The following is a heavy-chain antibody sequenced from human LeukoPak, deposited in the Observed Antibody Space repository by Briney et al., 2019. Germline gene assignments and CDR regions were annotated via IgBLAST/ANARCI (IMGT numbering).Heavy chain of an antibody. Sequence: PGGSLRLSCAASGFTFSPYWMTWVRQAPGKGLEWVANIKQDGSEEYYVDSVKGRFTISRDNAKKSLFLQMNSLRVEDTAVYFCARGRITVTGAIHSYLHVWGNGTTVIVSS. D-gene: IGHD1-1*01. V-gene: IGHV3-7*03. CDR1: GFTFSPYW. J-gene: IGHJ6*03. CDR2: IKQDGSEE. CDR3: ARGRITVTGAIHSYLHV.